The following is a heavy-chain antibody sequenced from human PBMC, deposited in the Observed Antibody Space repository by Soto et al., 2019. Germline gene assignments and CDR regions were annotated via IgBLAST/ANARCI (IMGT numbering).Heavy chain of an antibody. CDR3: ARILSEEVGALHY. CDR2: IHPNSGGT. D-gene: IGHD3-16*01. Sequence: ASVKVSCKASGYTFTGYHMHWVRQAPGQGLEWMGWIHPNSGGTSYAQKFQGRVTMTRDTSISTAYMELSRLRSDDTAVYCCARILSEEVGALHYWGQGTLVTVSS. V-gene: IGHV1-2*02. CDR1: GYTFTGYH. J-gene: IGHJ4*02.